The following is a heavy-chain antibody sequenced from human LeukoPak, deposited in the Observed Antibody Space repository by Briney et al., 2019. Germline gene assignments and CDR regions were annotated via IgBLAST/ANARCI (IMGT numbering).Heavy chain of an antibody. D-gene: IGHD6-19*01. J-gene: IGHJ4*02. CDR2: IKQDGSEK. CDR1: GFTFSSYW. V-gene: IGHV3-7*01. CDR3: ARVGPDNSGSIDY. Sequence: PGGSLRLSCAASGFTFSSYWMSWVRQAPGEGLEWVANIKQDGSEKYYVDSVKGQFTISRDNAKNSLSLQMNSLRAEDTAMYYCARVGPDNSGSIDYWGQGTRVTVSS.